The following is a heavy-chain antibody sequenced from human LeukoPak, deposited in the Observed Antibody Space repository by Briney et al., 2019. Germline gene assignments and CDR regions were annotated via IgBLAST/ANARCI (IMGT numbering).Heavy chain of an antibody. CDR2: INYGGHT. CDR3: ARTHFDSLGWFDP. J-gene: IGHJ5*02. D-gene: IGHD3-9*01. CDR1: GGSMRSHSFY. V-gene: IGHV4-39*07. Sequence: PSETLSLTCTVSGGSMRSHSFYWGWIRQSPGKGLEWIANINYGGHTYCNPSVKSRVTLSVDVSKNRFSLNLTSVTAADTALYFCARTHFDSLGWFDPWGQGIQVIVSS.